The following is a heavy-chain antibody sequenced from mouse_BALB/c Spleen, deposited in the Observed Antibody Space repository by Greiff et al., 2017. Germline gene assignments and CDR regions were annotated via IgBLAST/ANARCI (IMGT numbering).Heavy chain of an antibody. Sequence: QVQLQQSAAELARPGASVKMSCKASGYTFTSYTMHWVKQRPGQGLEWIGYINPSSGYTEYNQKFKDKTTLTADKSSSTAYMQLSSLTSEDSAVYYCARDGNYVYAMDYWGQGTSVTVSS. J-gene: IGHJ4*01. CDR2: INPSSGYT. CDR1: GYTFTSYT. D-gene: IGHD2-1*01. CDR3: ARDGNYVYAMDY. V-gene: IGHV1-4*02.